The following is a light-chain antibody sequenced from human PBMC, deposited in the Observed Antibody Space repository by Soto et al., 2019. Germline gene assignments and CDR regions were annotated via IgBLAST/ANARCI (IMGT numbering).Light chain of an antibody. CDR1: QSVSNNY. Sequence: EVVLTQSPGTLSLALGERATLSCRASQSVSNNYLAWYQQKPGQSPKLLIFGSSDRATGIPDRFSGSGSGTDFTLTISSLEPEDFGVYYCQQYGSSPPYTFGQGTKLEIK. V-gene: IGKV3-20*01. CDR3: QQYGSSPPYT. J-gene: IGKJ2*01. CDR2: GSS.